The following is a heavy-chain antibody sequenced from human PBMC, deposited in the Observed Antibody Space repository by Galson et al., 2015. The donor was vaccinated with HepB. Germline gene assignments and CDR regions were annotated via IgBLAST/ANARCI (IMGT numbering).Heavy chain of an antibody. V-gene: IGHV3-23*01. J-gene: IGHJ4*02. Sequence: SLRLSCAASGFTFSSYAMSWVRQAPGKGLEWVSAISGSGGSTYYADSVKGRFTISRANSKNTLYLQMNSLRAEDTAVYYCATIPAAGPYYFDYWGQGTLVTVSS. CDR1: GFTFSSYA. D-gene: IGHD2-2*01. CDR3: ATIPAAGPYYFDY. CDR2: ISGSGGST.